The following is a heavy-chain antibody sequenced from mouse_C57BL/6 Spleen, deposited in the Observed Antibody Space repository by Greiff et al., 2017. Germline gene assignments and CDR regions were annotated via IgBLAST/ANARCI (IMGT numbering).Heavy chain of an antibody. CDR2: FHPYNDDT. D-gene: IGHD3-2*02. CDR1: GYTFTTYP. CDR3: AIHSSGYGVFDY. Sequence: VQLQESGAELVKPGASVKMSCKASGYTFTTYPIEWMKQNHGKSLEWIGNFHPYNDDTKYNEKFKGKATLTVEKSSSTVYLELSRLTSDDSAVYYCAIHSSGYGVFDYWGQGTTLTVSS. J-gene: IGHJ2*01. V-gene: IGHV1-47*01.